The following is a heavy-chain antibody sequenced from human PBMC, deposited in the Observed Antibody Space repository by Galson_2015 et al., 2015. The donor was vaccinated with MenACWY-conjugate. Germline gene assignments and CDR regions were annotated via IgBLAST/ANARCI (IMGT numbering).Heavy chain of an antibody. CDR2: IYSGGST. D-gene: IGHD3-10*01. CDR3: ARDTLGRGGSGIFAQDYYYYGMDV. CDR1: GFTVSSNY. V-gene: IGHV3-66*02. J-gene: IGHJ6*02. Sequence: SLRLSCAASGFTVSSNYMSWVRQAPGKGLEWVSVIYSGGSTYYADSVKGRFTISRDNSKNTLYLQMNSLRAEDTAVYYCARDTLGRGGSGIFAQDYYYYGMDVWGQGTTVTVSS.